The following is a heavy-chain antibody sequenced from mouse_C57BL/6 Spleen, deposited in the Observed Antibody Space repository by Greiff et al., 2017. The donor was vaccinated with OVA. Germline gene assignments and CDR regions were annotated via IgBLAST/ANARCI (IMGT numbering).Heavy chain of an antibody. V-gene: IGHV1-52*01. CDR1: GYTFTSYW. D-gene: IGHD6-1*01. CDR2: IDPSDSAT. J-gene: IGHJ1*03. Sequence: QVQLQQPGAELVRPGSSVKLSCKASGYTFTSYWMHWVKQRPIQGLEWIGNIDPSDSATHYNQKFKDKATLTVDKSSSTAYMQLSSLTSEDSAVYYCARVSPHLRYFDVWGTGTTVTVSS. CDR3: ARVSPHLRYFDV.